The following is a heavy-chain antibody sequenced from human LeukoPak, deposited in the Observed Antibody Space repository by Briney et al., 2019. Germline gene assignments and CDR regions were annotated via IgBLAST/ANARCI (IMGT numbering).Heavy chain of an antibody. CDR3: AKGPYCGGDCYPGYYYGMDV. CDR2: ISYDGSNK. Sequence: GGSLRLSCAASGFTFSSYGMHWVRQAPGKGLEWVAVISYDGSNKYYADSVKGRFTISRDNSKNTLYLQMNSLRAEDTAVYYCAKGPYCGGDCYPGYYYGMDVWGQGTTVTVSS. D-gene: IGHD2-21*02. V-gene: IGHV3-30*18. J-gene: IGHJ6*02. CDR1: GFTFSSYG.